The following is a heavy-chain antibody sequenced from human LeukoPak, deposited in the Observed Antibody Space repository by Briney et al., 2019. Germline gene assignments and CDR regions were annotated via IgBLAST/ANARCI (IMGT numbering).Heavy chain of an antibody. CDR2: IYYSGST. CDR3: ARATYYYDSSAPVVDY. Sequence: SETLSLTCTVSGGSISSYYWSWIRQPPGKGLEWIGYIYYSGSTNYNPSLKSRVTMSVDTSKNQFSLKLSSVTAADTAVYYCARATYYYDSSAPVVDYWGQGTLVTVSS. CDR1: GGSISSYY. J-gene: IGHJ4*02. D-gene: IGHD3-22*01. V-gene: IGHV4-59*01.